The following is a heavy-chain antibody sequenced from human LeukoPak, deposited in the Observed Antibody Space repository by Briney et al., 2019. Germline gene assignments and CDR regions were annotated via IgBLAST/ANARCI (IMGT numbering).Heavy chain of an antibody. J-gene: IGHJ3*02. CDR1: GYTFTSYD. D-gene: IGHD2-2*01. Sequence: GASVKVSCKASGYTFTSYDTNWVRQATGQGLEWMGWMNPNSGNTGYAQKFQGRVTITRNTSISTAYMELSSLRSEDTAVYYCARPYCSSTSCYDAFDIWGQGTMVTVSS. CDR2: MNPNSGNT. V-gene: IGHV1-8*03. CDR3: ARPYCSSTSCYDAFDI.